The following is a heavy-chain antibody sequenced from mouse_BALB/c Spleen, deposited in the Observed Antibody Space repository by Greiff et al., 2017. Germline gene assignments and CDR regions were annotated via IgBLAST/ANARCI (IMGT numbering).Heavy chain of an antibody. V-gene: IGHV1-14*01. Sequence: EVQLQQSGPELVKTGASVKISCKASGYSFTGYYMHWVKQKPGQGLEWIGYINPYNDGTKYNEKFKGKATLTSDKSSSTAYMELSSLTSEDSAVYYCARSSGDYWGQGTSVTVSS. J-gene: IGHJ4*01. D-gene: IGHD1-3*01. CDR2: INPYNDGT. CDR3: ARSSGDY. CDR1: GYSFTGYY.